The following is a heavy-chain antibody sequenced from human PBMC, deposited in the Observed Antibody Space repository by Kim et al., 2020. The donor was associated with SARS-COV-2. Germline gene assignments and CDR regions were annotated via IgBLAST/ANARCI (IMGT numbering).Heavy chain of an antibody. J-gene: IGHJ4*02. D-gene: IGHD3-10*01. Sequence: ASVKVSCKTSGYTFTNYDIGWVRQAPGQGLEWMGWISPDKGDTNYAQNVQGRATMTTDTSTTTAYMELKNLRFDDTAVYYCARAHFGSGTYHFDYWGPGNLVTVAS. CDR2: ISPDKGDT. V-gene: IGHV1-18*01. CDR3: ARAHFGSGTYHFDY. CDR1: GYTFTNYD.